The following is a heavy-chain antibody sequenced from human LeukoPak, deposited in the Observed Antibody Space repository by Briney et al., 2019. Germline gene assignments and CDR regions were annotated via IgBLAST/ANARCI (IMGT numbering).Heavy chain of an antibody. D-gene: IGHD3-3*01. Sequence: ASVKVSCKASEYTFTDYYMHWVRQAPGQGLEWMGWINPDSGGADYVKKFQGRVTMTRDTSTSTAYMEVTRLRSDDTAVYYCTLFNHWGQGTLVTVSS. CDR3: TLFNH. CDR2: INPDSGGA. CDR1: EYTFTDYY. V-gene: IGHV1-2*02. J-gene: IGHJ4*02.